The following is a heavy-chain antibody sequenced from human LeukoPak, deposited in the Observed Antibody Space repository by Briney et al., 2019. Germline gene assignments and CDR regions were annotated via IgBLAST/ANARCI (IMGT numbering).Heavy chain of an antibody. D-gene: IGHD3-9*01. CDR2: ISYDGSNK. CDR1: GFTFSSYD. J-gene: IGHJ5*02. V-gene: IGHV3-30*03. CDR3: ARFTRVLRYFDWLERDNWFDP. Sequence: PGGSLRLSCAASGFTFSSYDMHWVRQAPGKGLEWVAVISYDGSNKYYVDSVKGRFTISRDNAKNSLYLQMNSLRAEDTAVYYCARFTRVLRYFDWLERDNWFDPWGQGTLVTVSS.